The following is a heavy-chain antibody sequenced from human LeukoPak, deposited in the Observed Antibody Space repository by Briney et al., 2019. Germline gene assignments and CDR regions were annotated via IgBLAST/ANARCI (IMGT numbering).Heavy chain of an antibody. V-gene: IGHV3-30*02. Sequence: GGSLRLSCAASGFTFSSYGMHWVRQAPGKGLEWVAFIRYDGSNKYYADSVKGRFTISRDNSKNTLYLQMNSLRAEDTALYYCAKQLPYGSGSRGPDYWGQGTLVTVSS. CDR3: AKQLPYGSGSRGPDY. J-gene: IGHJ4*02. CDR2: IRYDGSNK. CDR1: GFTFSSYG. D-gene: IGHD3-10*01.